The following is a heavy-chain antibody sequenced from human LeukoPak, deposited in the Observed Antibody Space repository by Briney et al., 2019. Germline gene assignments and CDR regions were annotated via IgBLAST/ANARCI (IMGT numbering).Heavy chain of an antibody. CDR2: INPNSGGT. J-gene: IGHJ4*02. CDR1: GGTFSSYA. CDR3: ARAAYSSSWYKRRDFDY. Sequence: ASVKVSCKASGGTFSSYAISWVRQAPGQGLERMGWINPNSGGTNYAQKFQGRVTMTRDTSISTAYMELSRLRSDDTAVYYCARAAYSSSWYKRRDFDYWGQGTLVTVSS. V-gene: IGHV1-2*02. D-gene: IGHD6-13*01.